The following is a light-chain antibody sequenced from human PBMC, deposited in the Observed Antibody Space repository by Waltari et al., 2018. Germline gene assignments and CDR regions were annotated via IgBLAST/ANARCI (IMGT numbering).Light chain of an antibody. Sequence: DIQMTQSPSTLSASVGDSVTVTCRASQSIRNLLAWYQQKPGKAPNLLISKASNSESGVPSRFSGSGSGTEFTLTISSLQPDDFATYYCQQYNSYAYTFGQGTKLEIK. J-gene: IGKJ2*01. CDR2: KAS. CDR3: QQYNSYAYT. V-gene: IGKV1-5*03. CDR1: QSIRNL.